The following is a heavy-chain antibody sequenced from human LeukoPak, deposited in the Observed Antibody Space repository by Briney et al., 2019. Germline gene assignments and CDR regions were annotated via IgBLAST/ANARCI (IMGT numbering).Heavy chain of an antibody. Sequence: SGPTLVKPTQTLTLTCSFSGFSLSTSGVGVGWIRQPPGKALEWLALIYSNDDKRYSPSLKTRLTVTKDTSKNQVVLSMTNMAPVDTATYYCAHSLNYDGSGAHDYWGQGTLVTVSS. V-gene: IGHV2-5*01. CDR2: IYSNDDK. D-gene: IGHD3-10*01. CDR3: AHSLNYDGSGAHDY. CDR1: GFSLSTSGVG. J-gene: IGHJ4*02.